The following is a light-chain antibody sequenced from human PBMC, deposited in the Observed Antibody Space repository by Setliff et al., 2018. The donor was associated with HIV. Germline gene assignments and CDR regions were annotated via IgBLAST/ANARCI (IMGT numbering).Light chain of an antibody. CDR2: DVS. J-gene: IGLJ1*01. CDR1: SSDVGAYNY. CDR3: SSYTSSYTFV. V-gene: IGLV2-14*03. Sequence: QSVLTQPASVSGSPGQSITISCTGTSSDVGAYNYVSWYQQHPGKARKLMIYDVSNRPSGVSNRFSGSKSGNTASLTISGLQAEDEADYYCSSYTSSYTFVFGTGTKVTVL.